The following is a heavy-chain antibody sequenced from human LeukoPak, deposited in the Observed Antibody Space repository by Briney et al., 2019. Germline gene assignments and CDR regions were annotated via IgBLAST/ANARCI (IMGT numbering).Heavy chain of an antibody. Sequence: PSETLSLTCTVSGDSISSYYLSWIRQPPGKGLEWIGFISYSGSTNYNPSLKSRGTISLDTSKNQFSLKLTAVPAADTAVYYCARDLVSSHWFDPWGQGTLVTVSS. CDR3: ARDLVSSHWFDP. V-gene: IGHV4-59*01. CDR2: ISYSGST. CDR1: GDSISSYY. J-gene: IGHJ5*02. D-gene: IGHD2-8*01.